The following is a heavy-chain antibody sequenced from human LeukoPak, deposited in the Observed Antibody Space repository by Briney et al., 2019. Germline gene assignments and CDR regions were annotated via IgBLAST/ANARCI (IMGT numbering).Heavy chain of an antibody. CDR3: ARSLVRGVIEDY. CDR2: INPNSGGT. Sequence: GSLKVSCKASGYTFTGYYMHWVRQAPGQGLEWMGWINPNSGGTNYAQKFQGRVTMTRDTSISTAYMELSRLRSDDTAVYYCARSLVRGVIEDYWGQGTLVTVSS. CDR1: GYTFTGYY. V-gene: IGHV1-2*02. J-gene: IGHJ4*02. D-gene: IGHD3-10*01.